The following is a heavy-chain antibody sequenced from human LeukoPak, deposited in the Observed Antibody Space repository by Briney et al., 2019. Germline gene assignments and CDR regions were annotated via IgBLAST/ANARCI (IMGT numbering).Heavy chain of an antibody. CDR2: ISWDGSIT. CDR1: GFSFDDYT. Sequence: PGGSLRLSCAASGFSFDDYTMHWVRQAPGKGLEWVSVISWDGSITDYAGSVKGRFTISRDNSKDSLYLQMNSLRTEDTALYYCGKDIGISSSRTSDYWGQGTLVTVSS. J-gene: IGHJ4*02. V-gene: IGHV3-43*01. D-gene: IGHD6-6*01. CDR3: GKDIGISSSRTSDY.